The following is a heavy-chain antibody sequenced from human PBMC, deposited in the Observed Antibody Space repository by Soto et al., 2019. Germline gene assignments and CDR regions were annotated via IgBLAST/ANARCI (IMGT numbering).Heavy chain of an antibody. CDR2: ISGSGGST. J-gene: IGHJ3*02. V-gene: IGHV3-23*01. Sequence: EVQLLESGGGLVQPGGSLRLSCAASGFTFSSYAMSWVRQAPGKGLEWVSAISGSGGSTYYADSVKGRFTISRDNSKNTLYLRMNRLRAEDTAVYYCAILSPTTDDAFDIWGQGTMVTVSS. CDR1: GFTFSSYA. D-gene: IGHD4-17*01. CDR3: AILSPTTDDAFDI.